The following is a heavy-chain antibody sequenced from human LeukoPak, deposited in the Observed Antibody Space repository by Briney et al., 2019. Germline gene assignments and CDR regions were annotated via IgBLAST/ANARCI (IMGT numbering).Heavy chain of an antibody. J-gene: IGHJ4*02. CDR2: INHSGST. Sequence: SEALSLTCAVYGGSFSGYYWSWIRQPPGKGLEWIGEINHSGSTNYNPSLKSRVTISVDTSKNQFSLKLSSVTAADTAVYYCARGRLRYLDWLLCPDFDYRGQGTLVTVSS. CDR3: ARGRLRYLDWLLCPDFDY. CDR1: GGSFSGYY. D-gene: IGHD3-9*01. V-gene: IGHV4-34*01.